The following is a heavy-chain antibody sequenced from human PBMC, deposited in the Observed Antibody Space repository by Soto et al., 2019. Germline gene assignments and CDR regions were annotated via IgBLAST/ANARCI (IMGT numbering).Heavy chain of an antibody. CDR3: ARDQGDPGYYYYGMDV. V-gene: IGHV1-2*02. CDR2: INPNSGGT. D-gene: IGHD2-21*02. Sequence: SVKVSCKSSGYTFTGYYMHWVRQAPGQGLEWMGWINPNSGGTNYAQKFQGRVTMTRDTSISTAYMELSRLRSDDTAVYYCARDQGDPGYYYYGMDVWGQWTSVTVSS. CDR1: GYTFTGYY. J-gene: IGHJ6*02.